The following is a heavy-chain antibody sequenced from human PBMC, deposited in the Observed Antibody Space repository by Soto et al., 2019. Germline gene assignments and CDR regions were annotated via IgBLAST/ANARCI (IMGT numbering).Heavy chain of an antibody. D-gene: IGHD3-3*01. Sequence: HPGGSLRLSCAASGFTFSSYAMSWVRQAPGKGLEWVSAISGSGGSTYYADSMKGRFTISRDNSKNTLYLQMNSLRAEDTAVYYCAKGSDYDFWSGRDYYYGMDVWGQGTTVTVSS. J-gene: IGHJ6*02. V-gene: IGHV3-23*01. CDR1: GFTFSSYA. CDR3: AKGSDYDFWSGRDYYYGMDV. CDR2: ISGSGGST.